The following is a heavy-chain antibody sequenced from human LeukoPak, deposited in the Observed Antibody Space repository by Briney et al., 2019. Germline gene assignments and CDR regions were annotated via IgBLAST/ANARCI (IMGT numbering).Heavy chain of an antibody. CDR3: ARDTYYDYVWGSYRKTDYFDY. CDR1: GFTFSSYE. J-gene: IGHJ4*02. D-gene: IGHD3-16*02. V-gene: IGHV3-48*03. Sequence: GGSLRLSCAASGFTFSSYEMNWVRQAPGKGLEWVSYINSSGSTIYYADSVKGRFTISRDNAKNSLYLQMNSLRAEDTAVYYCARDTYYDYVWGSYRKTDYFDYWGQGTLVTVSS. CDR2: INSSGSTI.